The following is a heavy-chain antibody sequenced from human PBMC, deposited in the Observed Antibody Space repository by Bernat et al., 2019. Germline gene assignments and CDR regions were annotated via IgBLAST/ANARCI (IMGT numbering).Heavy chain of an antibody. CDR2: INPNSGGI. Sequence: QVQVVQSGAEVKKPGASVKVSCKASGYIFTGYYMHWVRQAPGQGLEWMGWINPNSGGIKYAQKFQGRVTMNRDTSISTAYMELSRLSSDDTAVYYCARGPAGYYDSSDYYLGAFDVWGQGTMVTVSS. CDR1: GYIFTGYY. D-gene: IGHD3-22*01. J-gene: IGHJ3*01. V-gene: IGHV1-2*02. CDR3: ARGPAGYYDSSDYYLGAFDV.